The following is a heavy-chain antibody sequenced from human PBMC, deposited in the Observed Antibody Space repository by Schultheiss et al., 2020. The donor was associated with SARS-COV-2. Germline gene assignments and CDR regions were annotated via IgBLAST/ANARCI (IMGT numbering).Heavy chain of an antibody. V-gene: IGHV4-59*01. CDR3: ARESNDYVWGGGLDY. J-gene: IGHJ4*02. CDR1: GGSISSYY. CDR2: THYSGRI. D-gene: IGHD3-16*01. Sequence: SETLSLTCTVSGGSISSYYWSWIRQPPGKGLEWIGYTHYSGRINHNPSLESRVAISLDTSKNRFSLKLSSVTAADTAVYFCARESNDYVWGGGLDYWGQGTLVTVSS.